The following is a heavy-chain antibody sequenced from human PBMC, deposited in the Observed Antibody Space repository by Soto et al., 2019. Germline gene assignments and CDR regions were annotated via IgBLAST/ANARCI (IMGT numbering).Heavy chain of an antibody. CDR1: GTIFSSYT. Sequence: QVQLVQSGAAVKKPGSSVRVSCKASGTIFSSYTISWVRQAPGQGLEWMGRIIPILGETNSAQKFQGRVTLTADKSTNTAYMELNGLRLEDTALYYCARGLGGRMDDWGQGTTVTVSS. CDR3: ARGLGGRMDD. V-gene: IGHV1-69*08. CDR2: IIPILGET. J-gene: IGHJ6*02. D-gene: IGHD3-16*01.